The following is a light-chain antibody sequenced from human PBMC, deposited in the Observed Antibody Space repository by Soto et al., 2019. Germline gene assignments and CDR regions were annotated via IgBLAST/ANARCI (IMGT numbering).Light chain of an antibody. CDR3: MQRIEFPLT. Sequence: MTQTPLSLPVTPGEPASISCRPSQSLLDSDDGNTYLDWYLQKPGQSPQLLIYTVSYRASGVPDRFSGSGSGTDFTLKISRVEAEDVGVYYCMQRIEFPLTFGGGTKVDIK. CDR2: TVS. J-gene: IGKJ4*01. CDR1: QSLLDSDDGNTY. V-gene: IGKV2-40*01.